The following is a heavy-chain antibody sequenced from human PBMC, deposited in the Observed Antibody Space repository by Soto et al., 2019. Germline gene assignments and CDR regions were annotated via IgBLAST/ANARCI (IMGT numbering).Heavy chain of an antibody. V-gene: IGHV1-46*03. CDR3: ARDLYSTSWYGRAFDM. CDR1: ENTFSTYS. J-gene: IGHJ3*02. CDR2: INPTTTTT. Sequence: ASVKVSCKASENTFSTYSLHWVRQAPGQGLEWMGVINPTTTTTTDAQKFQGRVTMTRDTSTSTVFLELSSLRSGDTAVYFCARDLYSTSWYGRAFDMWGQGTMVTVSS. D-gene: IGHD6-13*01.